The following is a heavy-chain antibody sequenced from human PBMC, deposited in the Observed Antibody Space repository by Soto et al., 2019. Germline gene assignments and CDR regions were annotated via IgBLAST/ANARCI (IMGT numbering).Heavy chain of an antibody. J-gene: IGHJ6*02. Sequence: GGSLRLSCAASGFTFSYYYMSWIRQAPGKGLEWVSYISSSSSYTNYADSVKGRFTISRDNAKNSLYLQMNSLRAEDTAVYYCARGDYDFWSGYYTRAHGMDVWGQGTTVTVSS. CDR3: ARGDYDFWSGYYTRAHGMDV. CDR1: GFTFSYYY. CDR2: ISSSSSYT. V-gene: IGHV3-11*06. D-gene: IGHD3-3*01.